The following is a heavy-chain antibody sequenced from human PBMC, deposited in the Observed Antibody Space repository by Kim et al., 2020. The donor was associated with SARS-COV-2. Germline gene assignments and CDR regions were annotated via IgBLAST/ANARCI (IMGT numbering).Heavy chain of an antibody. D-gene: IGHD1-26*01. J-gene: IGHJ6*02. CDR2: ISSSSSYI. Sequence: GGSLRLSCAASGFTFSSYSMNWVRQAPGKGLEWVSSISSSSSYIYYADSMKGRFTISRDNAKNSLYLQMNSLRAEDTAVYYCARAPKWELDYYYGMDVWGQGTTVTVSS. CDR1: GFTFSSYS. V-gene: IGHV3-21*01. CDR3: ARAPKWELDYYYGMDV.